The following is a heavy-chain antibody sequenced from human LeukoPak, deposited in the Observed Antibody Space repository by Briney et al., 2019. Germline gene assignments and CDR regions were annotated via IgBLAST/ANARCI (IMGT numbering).Heavy chain of an antibody. CDR1: GGSFSGYY. Sequence: SETLSLTCAVYGGSFSGYYWSWIRRPPGKGLEWIGEINHSGSTNYNPSLKSRVTISVDTSKNQFSLKLSSVAAADTAVYYCGREGVGNYWGQGTLVTVSS. CDR3: GREGVGNY. D-gene: IGHD7-27*01. V-gene: IGHV4-34*01. CDR2: INHSGST. J-gene: IGHJ4*02.